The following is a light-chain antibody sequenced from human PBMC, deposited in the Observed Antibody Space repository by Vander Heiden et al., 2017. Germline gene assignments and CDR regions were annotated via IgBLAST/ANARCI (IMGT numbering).Light chain of an antibody. J-gene: IGKJ1*01. CDR3: QGSYSTPRT. CDR1: QSISSY. Sequence: DIQMTQSPSSLSASVGDRVTITCRASQSISSYLNWYQQKPGKAPKLLIYAASSFQSGVPSRFTGSGSGTDFTLTISSLQPEDFATYYCQGSYSTPRTFGQGTKVEIK. CDR2: AAS. V-gene: IGKV1-39*01.